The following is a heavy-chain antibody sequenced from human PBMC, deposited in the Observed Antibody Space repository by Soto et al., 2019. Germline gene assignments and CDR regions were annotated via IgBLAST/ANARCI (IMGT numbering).Heavy chain of an antibody. J-gene: IGHJ4*02. CDR2: ISYSGSS. CDR3: ARATPAGSADF. Sequence: LSLTCTVSGGSNIRDGYYWSWIRQHPGKGLEWIAYISYSGSSYSNPSLKSRVTISADTSKNQFSLRLTSVTAADTAVYFCARATPAGSADFWGQGTLVTVSS. CDR1: GGSNIRDGYY. V-gene: IGHV4-31*03. D-gene: IGHD2-2*01.